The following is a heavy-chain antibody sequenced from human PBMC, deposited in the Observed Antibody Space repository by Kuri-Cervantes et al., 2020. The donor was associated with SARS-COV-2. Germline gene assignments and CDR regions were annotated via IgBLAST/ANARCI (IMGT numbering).Heavy chain of an antibody. J-gene: IGHJ4*02. D-gene: IGHD2-2*01. CDR2: ISSSSTYV. Sequence: GESLKISCAASGFTFSSYNMNWVRQAPGKGLEWVSSISSSSTYVYYADSVRGRFTISRDNAKNSVYLQMNSLRAEDTAVYYSARVDVVVPAAVPQFDYWGQGTLVTVSS. CDR1: GFTFSSYN. V-gene: IGHV3-21*01. CDR3: ARVDVVVPAAVPQFDY.